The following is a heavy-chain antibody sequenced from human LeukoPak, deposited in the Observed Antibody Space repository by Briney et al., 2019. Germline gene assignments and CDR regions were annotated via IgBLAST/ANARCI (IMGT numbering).Heavy chain of an antibody. CDR3: ARWEAYCSSTSCRPFDY. Sequence: PGESLKISCKSSVYIFTFYWISWVRQMPGKGLEWMGRIDPSDSCTNYSPSFQGHVTISADKSISTAYLQWSSLKASDTAMYDCARWEAYCSSTSCRPFDYWGQGTLVTVSS. CDR2: IDPSDSCT. J-gene: IGHJ4*02. V-gene: IGHV5-10-1*01. CDR1: VYIFTFYW. D-gene: IGHD2-2*01.